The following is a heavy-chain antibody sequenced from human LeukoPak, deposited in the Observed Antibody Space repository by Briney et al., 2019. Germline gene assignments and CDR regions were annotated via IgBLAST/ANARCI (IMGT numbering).Heavy chain of an antibody. Sequence: GGSLRLSCAASGFTFSSYGMHWVRQAPGKGLEWVVVISYDGSRKHYGDSVKGQFTISRDNSESTLFLQMNSLRTDDTSVYFCAKYAYNWNAPDGFDMWGQGTMVIVSS. V-gene: IGHV3-30*18. D-gene: IGHD1-1*01. CDR2: ISYDGSRK. CDR3: AKYAYNWNAPDGFDM. CDR1: GFTFSSYG. J-gene: IGHJ3*02.